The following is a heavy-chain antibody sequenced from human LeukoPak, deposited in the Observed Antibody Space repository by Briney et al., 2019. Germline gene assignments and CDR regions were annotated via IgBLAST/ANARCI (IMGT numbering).Heavy chain of an antibody. J-gene: IGHJ2*01. CDR1: GATSSSYA. D-gene: IGHD3-22*01. CDR2: IITILGTA. Sequence: SVKLSCKASGATSSSYAISWVRQAPGQGLEWMGGIITILGTANYAQKFQGRVTITADESTSTAYMEVSSLRSEDTAVYYCARGPRGMIGYDWYFDLWGGGTVVTVS. CDR3: ARGPRGMIGYDWYFDL. V-gene: IGHV1-69*13.